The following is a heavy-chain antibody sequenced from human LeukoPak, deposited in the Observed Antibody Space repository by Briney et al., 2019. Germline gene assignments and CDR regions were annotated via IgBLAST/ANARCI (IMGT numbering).Heavy chain of an antibody. CDR3: ARQGYSAYEILDY. Sequence: SETLSLTCTVSGGSISSYYWSWIRQPPGKGLEWIGYIYYSGSTNYSPSLKSRVTISVDTSKNQFSLKLSSVTAADTAVYYCARQGYSAYEILDYWGQGTLVTVSP. CDR2: IYYSGST. J-gene: IGHJ4*02. D-gene: IGHD5-12*01. CDR1: GGSISSYY. V-gene: IGHV4-59*08.